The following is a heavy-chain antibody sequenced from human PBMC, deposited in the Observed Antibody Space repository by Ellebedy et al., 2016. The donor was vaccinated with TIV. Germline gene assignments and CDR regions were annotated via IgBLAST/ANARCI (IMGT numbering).Heavy chain of an antibody. Sequence: SETLSLXCTVSGGSISPSFWSWVRQPAGGGLECIGRISARGITNYNPSVKSRITMSLDTSRNRFSLNLRSVTAADTAVYYCATERRSGYPDVAYYFDFWGQGTLVSVSS. D-gene: IGHD3-3*01. CDR3: ATERRSGYPDVAYYFDF. CDR2: ISARGIT. J-gene: IGHJ4*02. CDR1: GGSISPSF. V-gene: IGHV4-4*07.